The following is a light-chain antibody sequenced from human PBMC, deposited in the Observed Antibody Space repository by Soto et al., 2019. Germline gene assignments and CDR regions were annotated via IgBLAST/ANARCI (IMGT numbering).Light chain of an antibody. V-gene: IGLV1-40*01. Sequence: QSVLTQPPSVSGAPGQRVTISCTGGSSNIGAGYDVHWYQQLPGTAPKVLIYGNSNRPSGVPDRFSGSKSATSASLAITGFQAEDEADYYCQSYDNSLSGWVFGGGTKLTVL. CDR2: GNS. J-gene: IGLJ2*01. CDR3: QSYDNSLSGWV. CDR1: SSNIGAGYD.